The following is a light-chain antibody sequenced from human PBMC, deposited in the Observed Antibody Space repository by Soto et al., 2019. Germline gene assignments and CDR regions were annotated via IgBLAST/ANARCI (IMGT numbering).Light chain of an antibody. CDR3: SSHRTSSELDV. J-gene: IGLJ1*01. CDR2: EVA. Sequence: QSSLTQPASVSGSPGQSITISCTGTSSDVGGYNFVSWYQHHPGKAPKLIIYEVANRPSGVSNRFSGSKSGNTASLTISGVQAEDEADYYCSSHRTSSELDVFGTGTKVTVL. V-gene: IGLV2-14*01. CDR1: SSDVGGYNF.